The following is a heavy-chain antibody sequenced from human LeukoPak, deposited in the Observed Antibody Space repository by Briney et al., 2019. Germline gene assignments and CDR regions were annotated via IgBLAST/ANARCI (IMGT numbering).Heavy chain of an antibody. Sequence: SGGSLRLSCTASGFAFRNYNMNWVRQTPGKGLEWISSITTGGDYIYSAVSLNGRFTISRNDAKNSLYLRMNRLRAEDTGVYFCARDRLSRDRNCSGGTCSPPDYWGQGSLVTVSS. V-gene: IGHV3-21*01. J-gene: IGHJ4*02. CDR1: GFAFRNYN. CDR2: ITTGGDYI. CDR3: ARDRLSRDRNCSGGTCSPPDY. D-gene: IGHD2-15*01.